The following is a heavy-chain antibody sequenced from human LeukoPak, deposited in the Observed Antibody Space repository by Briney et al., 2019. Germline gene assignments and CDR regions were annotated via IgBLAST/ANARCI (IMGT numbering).Heavy chain of an antibody. CDR1: GYTFTSYD. CDR3: ARGYYDSSGYYYSNYYYYMDV. Sequence: ASVKVSCKASGYTFTSYDINWVRQATGQGLEWMGWMNPNSGNTGYAQKFQGRVTMTRNTSISTAYMELSSLRSEDTAVYYCARGYYDSSGYYYSNYYYYMDVWGKGTTVTVSS. CDR2: MNPNSGNT. D-gene: IGHD3-22*01. J-gene: IGHJ6*03. V-gene: IGHV1-8*01.